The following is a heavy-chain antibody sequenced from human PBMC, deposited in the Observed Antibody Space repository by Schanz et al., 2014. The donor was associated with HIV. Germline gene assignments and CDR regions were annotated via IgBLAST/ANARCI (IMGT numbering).Heavy chain of an antibody. CDR2: IWYDGSKK. D-gene: IGHD4-17*01. J-gene: IGHJ4*02. CDR3: ATAAVTDYSDN. Sequence: VQLVESGGGLVKPGGSLRLSCAASGFTFGDHYMTWIRQAPGKGLEWVAVIWYDGSKKYYADSVKGRFTISRDNSKNTLYLQMNSLRAEDTAVYYCATAAVTDYSDNWGQGTLVTVSS. V-gene: IGHV3-33*08. CDR1: GFTFGDHY.